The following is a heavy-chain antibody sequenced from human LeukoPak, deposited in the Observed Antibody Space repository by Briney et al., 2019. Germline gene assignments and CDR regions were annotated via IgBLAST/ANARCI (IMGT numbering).Heavy chain of an antibody. Sequence: PSETLSLTCTVSGGSISSYYWSWIRQPPGKGLEWIGYIYTSGSTNYNPSLKSRVTISVDTSKNQFSLKLSSVTAADTAVYYCARAAYVVVPAASGYYFDYWGQGTQVTVSS. CDR3: ARAAYVVVPAASGYYFDY. CDR1: GGSISSYY. V-gene: IGHV4-4*09. J-gene: IGHJ4*02. D-gene: IGHD2-2*01. CDR2: IYTSGST.